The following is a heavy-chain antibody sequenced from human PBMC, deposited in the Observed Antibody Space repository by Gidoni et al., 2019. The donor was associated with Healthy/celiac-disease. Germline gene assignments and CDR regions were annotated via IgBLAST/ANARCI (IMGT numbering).Heavy chain of an antibody. V-gene: IGHV3-21*01. J-gene: IGHJ6*03. CDR3: ARWLVQDYYYYYYMDV. Sequence: EVQLVESGGGLVKPGGSLRLSCAASGFTFSSDSMNWVRQAPGKGLEWVSSISSSSSYIYYADSVKGRFTISRDNAKNSLYLQMNSLRAEDTAVYYCARWLVQDYYYYYYMDVWGKGTTVTVSS. CDR2: ISSSSSYI. CDR1: GFTFSSDS. D-gene: IGHD6-19*01.